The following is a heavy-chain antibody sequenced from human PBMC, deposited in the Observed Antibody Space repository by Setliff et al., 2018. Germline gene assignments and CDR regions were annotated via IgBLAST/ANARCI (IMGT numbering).Heavy chain of an antibody. CDR3: ARVRRVVIAYYYYMDV. CDR1: GGSFSDSY. Sequence: SETLSLTCAVYGGSFSDSYWSWIRQPPGKGLEWIGDINYLGNTNYNPSLKTRVTISVDTSKNQFSLKLSSVTAADTAVYYCARVRRVVIAYYYYMDVWGKGTTVTVSS. D-gene: IGHD2-21*01. CDR2: INYLGNT. V-gene: IGHV4-34*01. J-gene: IGHJ6*03.